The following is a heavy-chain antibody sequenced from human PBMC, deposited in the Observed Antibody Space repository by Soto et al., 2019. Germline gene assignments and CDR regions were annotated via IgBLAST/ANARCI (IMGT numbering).Heavy chain of an antibody. CDR3: EKSRLDDVYFFAY. D-gene: IGHD3-16*01. CDR1: GGSIGAYC. V-gene: IGHV4-59*01. CDR2: VYYSGST. Sequence: PSETLSLTCTVSGGSIGAYCWSWIRQPPGKGLEWIGYVYYSGSTDYNPSLKSRVTISVDTSKNQFSLKLISVTAADTAVYYCEKSRLDDVYFFAYWGQGTLVPVSS. J-gene: IGHJ4*02.